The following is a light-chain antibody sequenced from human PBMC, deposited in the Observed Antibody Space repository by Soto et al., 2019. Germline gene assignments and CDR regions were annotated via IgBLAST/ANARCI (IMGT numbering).Light chain of an antibody. CDR2: ESS. Sequence: ENVLKQSPGTLSLSQGERATLSCRASQSVSNNYLAWYQQKPGQAPRLLIYESSNRATGIPARFSGSGSGTDFTLTISSLEPEDFGVYYCQQRSNWPPVTFGGGTKVDVK. CDR3: QQRSNWPPVT. J-gene: IGKJ4*01. V-gene: IGKV3-11*01. CDR1: QSVSNNY.